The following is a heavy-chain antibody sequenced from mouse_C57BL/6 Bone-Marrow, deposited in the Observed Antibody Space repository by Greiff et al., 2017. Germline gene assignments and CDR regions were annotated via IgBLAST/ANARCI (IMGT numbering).Heavy chain of an antibody. V-gene: IGHV1-69*01. CDR3: ARSGSYDYVDFDY. Sequence: QVQLQQPGAELVMPGASVKLSCQASGYTFTSYWMHWVKQRPGQGLEWIGEIEPSDSYTNSNQKFKGQSTLTVDKSSSTAYMQLSSLTYEDSAVYYCARSGSYDYVDFDYWGQGTTLTVSS. J-gene: IGHJ2*01. CDR1: GYTFTSYW. CDR2: IEPSDSYT. D-gene: IGHD2-4*01.